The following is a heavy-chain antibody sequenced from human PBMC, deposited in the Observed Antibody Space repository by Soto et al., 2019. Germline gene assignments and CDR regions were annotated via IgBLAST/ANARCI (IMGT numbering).Heavy chain of an antibody. CDR2: IIPTFGTA. CDR3: ASQGGLHYYYYGMDV. V-gene: IGHV1-69*01. D-gene: IGHD3-16*01. CDR1: GGTFSSYA. J-gene: IGHJ6*02. Sequence: QVQLVQSGAEVKKPGSSVKVSCKASGGTFSSYAISWVRQAPGQGLEWMGGIIPTFGTANYAQTFHGRVTITPDESTTTAYMELRSLRSEDTAVYYCASQGGLHYYYYGMDVWGQGPTVTVSS.